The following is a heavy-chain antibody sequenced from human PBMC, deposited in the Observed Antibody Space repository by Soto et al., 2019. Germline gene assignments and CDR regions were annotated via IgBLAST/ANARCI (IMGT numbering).Heavy chain of an antibody. J-gene: IGHJ4*02. CDR1: GFTFSDAW. Sequence: GGSLRLSCAASGFTFSDAWMTWVRQAPGKGLEWVGRIISKTDGGTSDYAAPVKGRFSISRDDSKNMLYLQMNSLKTEDTGVYYRTTDYYFGSGTGDYWGQGTLVTVSS. V-gene: IGHV3-15*01. D-gene: IGHD3-10*01. CDR3: TTDYYFGSGTGDY. CDR2: IISKTDGGTS.